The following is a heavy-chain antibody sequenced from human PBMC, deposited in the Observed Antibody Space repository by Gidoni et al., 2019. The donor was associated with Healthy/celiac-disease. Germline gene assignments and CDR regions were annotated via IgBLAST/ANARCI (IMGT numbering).Heavy chain of an antibody. CDR3: ARAGITYYYDSSGYYPSQYYFDY. CDR1: GGTFSSYA. D-gene: IGHD3-22*01. Sequence: QVQLVQSGAEVKKPGSSVKVSCKASGGTFSSYAISWVRQAPGQGLEWMGGIIPIFGTANYAQKFQGRVTITADESTSTAYMELSSLRSEDTAVYYCARAGITYYYDSSGYYPSQYYFDYWGQGTLVTVSS. CDR2: IIPIFGTA. J-gene: IGHJ4*02. V-gene: IGHV1-69*01.